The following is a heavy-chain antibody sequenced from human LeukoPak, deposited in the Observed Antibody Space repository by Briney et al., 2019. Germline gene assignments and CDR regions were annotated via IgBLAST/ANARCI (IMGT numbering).Heavy chain of an antibody. CDR1: GFTFSSYW. D-gene: IGHD1/OR15-1a*01. J-gene: IGHJ6*03. V-gene: IGHV3-7*03. Sequence: PGGSLRLSCAASGFTFSSYWMNLVRQAPGKGLEWVANINQDGRETYYVVSVKGRLNISRDNAQYSLYLQMNSLRAEDTAVYYCAKIASAMGKGNNDYYYYYMDVWGKGTTVTISS. CDR2: INQDGRET. CDR3: AKIASAMGKGNNDYYYYYMDV.